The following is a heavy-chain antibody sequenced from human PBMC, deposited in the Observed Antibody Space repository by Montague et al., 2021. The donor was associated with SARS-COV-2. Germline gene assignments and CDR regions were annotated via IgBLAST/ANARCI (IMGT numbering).Heavy chain of an antibody. D-gene: IGHD2-2*02. V-gene: IGHV4-59*02. CDR1: GGSASGYY. CDR3: ARALGYTSMCRFLDY. Sequence: SETLSLTCAISGGSASGYYWAWIRQPPGKGLERIGYMYYTETSNYNSSPNIRVSMSIYTSKNHFPLTLTSVSAADTGASYCARALGYTSMCRFLDYWGHGAQVTVSS. J-gene: IGHJ4*01. CDR2: MYYTETS.